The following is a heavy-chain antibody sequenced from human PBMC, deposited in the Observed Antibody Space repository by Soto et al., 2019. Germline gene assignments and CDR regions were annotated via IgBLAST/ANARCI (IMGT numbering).Heavy chain of an antibody. CDR1: GGSISSYY. D-gene: IGHD2-21*02. Sequence: WETLSLTCTVSGGSISSYYWSWIRQPPGKGLEWIGYIYYSGSTNYNPSLKSRVTISVDTSKNQFSLKLSSVTAADTAVYYCARTYCGGDCHSPFDYWGQGTLVTVSS. CDR2: IYYSGST. CDR3: ARTYCGGDCHSPFDY. V-gene: IGHV4-59*01. J-gene: IGHJ4*02.